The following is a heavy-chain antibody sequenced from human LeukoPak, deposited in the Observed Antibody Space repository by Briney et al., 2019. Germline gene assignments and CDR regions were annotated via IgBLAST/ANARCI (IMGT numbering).Heavy chain of an antibody. CDR1: GYSFTSYL. CDR3: ARPNRYSGAFAI. V-gene: IGHV5-51*01. D-gene: IGHD1-26*01. J-gene: IGHJ3*02. Sequence: GESLKTSCKGSGYSFTSYLIGWVRQMPGKGLEWVGIIYPGDSETRYRPSLQGPVTNPHSKSISTAYLQWRSLKASDTAMYYCARPNRYSGAFAIWGQGTMVTVSS. CDR2: IYPGDSET.